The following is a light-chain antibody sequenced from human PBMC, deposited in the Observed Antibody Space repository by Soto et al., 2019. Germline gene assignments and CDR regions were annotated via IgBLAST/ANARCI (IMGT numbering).Light chain of an antibody. CDR1: SSDVGIYNY. V-gene: IGLV2-14*01. J-gene: IGLJ1*01. Sequence: QSVLTQPASVSGSPGQSITISCPGTSSDVGIYNYVSWYQQHPGKAPKLMIYDVSNRPSGVSNRFSGSKSGNTASLSISGLQAEDEADYYCSSYTSSTIYVFGTGTKVTVL. CDR2: DVS. CDR3: SSYTSSTIYV.